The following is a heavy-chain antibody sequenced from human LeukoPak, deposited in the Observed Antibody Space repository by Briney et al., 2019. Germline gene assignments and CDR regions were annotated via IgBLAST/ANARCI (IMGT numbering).Heavy chain of an antibody. V-gene: IGHV4-34*01. CDR2: INHSGST. CDR3: ARGPASGSNFAWFDP. CDR1: GGSLSNYY. D-gene: IGHD3-10*01. J-gene: IGHJ5*02. Sequence: SETLSLTCAVYGGSLSNYYWSWIRQPPGKGLEWIGEINHSGSTEYNPSLKSRVTISVDMSQNQFSLELNSVTAADTAVYYCARGPASGSNFAWFDPWGQGTLVTVSS.